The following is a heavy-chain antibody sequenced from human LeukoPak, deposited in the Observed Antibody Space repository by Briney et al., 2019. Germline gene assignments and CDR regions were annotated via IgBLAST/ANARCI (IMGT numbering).Heavy chain of an antibody. CDR3: ARGGDCGGDCYPSYNWFDP. J-gene: IGHJ5*02. CDR1: GFTFGSYE. D-gene: IGHD2-21*02. Sequence: GGSLRLSCAASGFTFGSYEMNWVRQAPGKGLEWVSYISSSGSTIYYADSVKGRFTISRDNAKNSLYLQMNSLRAEDTAVYYCARGGDCGGDCYPSYNWFDPWGQGTLVTVSS. CDR2: ISSSGSTI. V-gene: IGHV3-48*03.